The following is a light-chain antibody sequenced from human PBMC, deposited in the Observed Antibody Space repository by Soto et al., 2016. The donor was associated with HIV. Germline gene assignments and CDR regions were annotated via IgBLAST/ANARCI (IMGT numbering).Light chain of an antibody. V-gene: IGKV1-5*03. CDR1: QSVSVW. CDR3: QQYKTYPLT. Sequence: DIQMTQFPSTLSASIGDRVTITCRASQSVSVWLAWYQQKPGKAPNLLIFETSTLEIGVPSRFSGSGSGTDFTLTLSSVQPDDVGTYYCQQYKTYPLTFGGGTKVQIK. J-gene: IGKJ4*01. CDR2: ETS.